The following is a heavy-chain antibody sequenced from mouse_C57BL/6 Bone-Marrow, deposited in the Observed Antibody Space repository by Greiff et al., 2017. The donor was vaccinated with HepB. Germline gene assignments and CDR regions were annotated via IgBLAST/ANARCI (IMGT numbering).Heavy chain of an antibody. CDR1: GFTFSSYA. Sequence: EVQRVESGGGLVKPGGSLKLSCAASGFTFSSYAMSWVRQTPEKRLEWVATISDGGSYTYYPDNVKGRFTISRDNAKSNLYLQMSHLKSEDTAMYYCARDLGYYYGPNYWGQGTTLTVSS. D-gene: IGHD1-1*01. CDR3: ARDLGYYYGPNY. CDR2: ISDGGSYT. J-gene: IGHJ2*01. V-gene: IGHV5-4*01.